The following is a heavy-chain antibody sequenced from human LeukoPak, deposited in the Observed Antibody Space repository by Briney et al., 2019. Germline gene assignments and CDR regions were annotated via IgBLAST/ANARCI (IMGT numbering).Heavy chain of an antibody. CDR2: ISDGGGGT. Sequence: GGSLRLSCAASGFTFSSLAMTWVRQAPGKGLEWVSGISDGGGGTSYADSVKGRFTISRDNSQSTLYLQMNSLRAEDTAVYYCAKDRVCSGGSCYFDYWGQGTLVTVSS. J-gene: IGHJ4*02. V-gene: IGHV3-23*01. D-gene: IGHD2-15*01. CDR1: GFTFSSLA. CDR3: AKDRVCSGGSCYFDY.